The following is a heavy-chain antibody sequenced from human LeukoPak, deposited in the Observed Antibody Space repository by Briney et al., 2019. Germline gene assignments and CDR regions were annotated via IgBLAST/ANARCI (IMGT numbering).Heavy chain of an antibody. CDR3: ARLGGYSYYYDGSGYRLGEFDY. Sequence: PSETLSLTCTVSGGSITSYYWSWIRQPPGKGLEWLGYIYYIGSTNYNPSLKSRVTISVDTSKNQFSLKLSSVTAADTAVYYCARLGGYSYYYDGSGYRLGEFDYWGQGTLVTVSS. J-gene: IGHJ4*02. CDR2: IYYIGST. V-gene: IGHV4-59*01. CDR1: GGSITSYY. D-gene: IGHD3-22*01.